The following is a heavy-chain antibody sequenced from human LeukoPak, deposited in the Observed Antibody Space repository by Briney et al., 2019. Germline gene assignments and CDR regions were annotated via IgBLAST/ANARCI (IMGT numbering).Heavy chain of an antibody. CDR1: GFTFSSYA. Sequence: GGSLRLSCAASGFTFSSYAMHWVRQAPGKGLEGVAVISYDGSNKYYADSVKGRFTISRDNSKNTLYLQMNSLRAEDTAVYYCADGNYDSSGYYYVPPGYWGQGTLATVSS. V-gene: IGHV3-30-3*01. J-gene: IGHJ4*02. CDR2: ISYDGSNK. D-gene: IGHD3-22*01. CDR3: ADGNYDSSGYYYVPPGY.